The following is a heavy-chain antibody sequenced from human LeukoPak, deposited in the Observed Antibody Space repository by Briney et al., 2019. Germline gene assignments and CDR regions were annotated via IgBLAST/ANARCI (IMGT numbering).Heavy chain of an antibody. D-gene: IGHD1-26*01. V-gene: IGHV4-34*01. CDR3: ARDTGAFDY. Sequence: SETLSLTCAVYGGSFSGYYWSWIRQPPGKGLEWIGEINHSGSTNYNPSLKSRVTISVDKSNNQFSLRLSSVTAADTAFYYCARDTGAFDYWGQETLVTVSS. J-gene: IGHJ4*02. CDR2: INHSGST. CDR1: GGSFSGYY.